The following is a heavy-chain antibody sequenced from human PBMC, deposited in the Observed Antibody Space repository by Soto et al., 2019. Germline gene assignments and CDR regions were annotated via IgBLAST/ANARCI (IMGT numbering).Heavy chain of an antibody. CDR3: ARMDNGATYQTFDS. CDR2: INHSGST. J-gene: IGHJ4*02. V-gene: IGHV4-34*01. D-gene: IGHD2-8*01. CDR1: GGSFSGYY. Sequence: PSETLSLTCAVYGGSFSGYYWSWIRQPPGKGLEWIGEINHSGSTNYNPSLKSRVTISVDTSKNQNSLKLSSLTAADTAVYYCARMDNGATYQTFDSWGQGTLVTVSS.